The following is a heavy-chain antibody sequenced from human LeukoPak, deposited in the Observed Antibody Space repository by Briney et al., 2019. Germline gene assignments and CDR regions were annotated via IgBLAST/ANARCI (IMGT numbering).Heavy chain of an antibody. V-gene: IGHV4-4*07. CDR1: GGSISSYY. D-gene: IGHD3-22*01. J-gene: IGHJ4*02. CDR3: ARDSPYYYDSSDSSGSTLFDY. CDR2: IYTSGST. Sequence: SETLSLTCTVSGGSISSYYWSWIRQPAGKGLEWIGRIYTSGSTNYSPSLRSRATMSVDTSKTQFSLRLSSVTAADTAVYYCARDSPYYYDSSDSSGSTLFDYWGQGTLVTVSS.